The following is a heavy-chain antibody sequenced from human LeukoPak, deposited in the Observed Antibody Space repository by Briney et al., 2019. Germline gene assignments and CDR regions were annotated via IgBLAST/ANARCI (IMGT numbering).Heavy chain of an antibody. Sequence: SETLSLTCPVSGGSISSHYYWIWIRQPPGKGLEWIGSIYYSGSTYYNPSLKSRVTISLDTSKNQFSLKLTSLTAAETAVYYCARQYGSGSAYTPVVDLWGQGTLVAVSS. CDR1: GGSISSHYY. V-gene: IGHV4-39*01. J-gene: IGHJ4*02. CDR3: ARQYGSGSAYTPVVDL. D-gene: IGHD3-10*01. CDR2: IYYSGST.